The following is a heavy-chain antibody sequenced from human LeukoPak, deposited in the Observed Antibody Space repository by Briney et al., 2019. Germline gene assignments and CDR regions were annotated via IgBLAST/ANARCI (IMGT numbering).Heavy chain of an antibody. J-gene: IGHJ4*02. CDR2: IHYDGINK. CDR3: AKGNLWFGELSLFDY. Sequence: GGSLSLSCAVSGIIFSNYDMHWVRQAPGKGLEWVAFIHYDGINKYYTDSVKGRFTISRDNSKSTLYLQMNSLRAEDTAVYYCAKGNLWFGELSLFDYWGQGTLVTVSS. V-gene: IGHV3-30*02. CDR1: GIIFSNYD. D-gene: IGHD3-10*01.